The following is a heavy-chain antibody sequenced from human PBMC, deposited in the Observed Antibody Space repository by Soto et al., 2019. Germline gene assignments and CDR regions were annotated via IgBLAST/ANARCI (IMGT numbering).Heavy chain of an antibody. CDR2: ISAYNGNT. J-gene: IGHJ5*02. CDR1: GYTFTSYG. V-gene: IGHV1-18*01. Sequence: QVQLVQSGAEVKKPGASVKVSCKASGYTFTSYGISWVRQAPGQGLEWMGWISAYNGNTNYEQKIQGRVTMTTDTSTSTDYMELRSLRSDDTAVYYCARASGSSYWFDTWGQGTLVTVSS. D-gene: IGHD1-26*01. CDR3: ARASGSSYWFDT.